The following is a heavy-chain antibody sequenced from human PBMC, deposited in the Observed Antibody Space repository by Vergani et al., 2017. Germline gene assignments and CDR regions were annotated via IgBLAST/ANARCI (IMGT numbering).Heavy chain of an antibody. CDR1: GFSFGDYA. V-gene: IGHV3-49*04. CDR2: IRNKAYGGTT. D-gene: IGHD6-13*01. J-gene: IGHJ4*02. Sequence: EVQLVESGGGLVPPGRSLRLSCAASGFSFGDYAMTWVRQAPGKGLEWVAFIRNKAYGGTTEYAASVKGRFTISRDNSKNTLYLQMNSLRAEDTAVYYCAKFFLAAAGTALSYWGQGTLVTVSS. CDR3: AKFFLAAAGTALSY.